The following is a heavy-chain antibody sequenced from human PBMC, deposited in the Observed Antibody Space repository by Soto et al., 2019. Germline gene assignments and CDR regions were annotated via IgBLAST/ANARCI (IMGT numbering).Heavy chain of an antibody. CDR1: GFPFSSYA. J-gene: IGHJ4*02. D-gene: IGHD3-10*01. V-gene: IGHV3-23*01. CDR2: ISGSGGST. CDR3: AKQRGSNFDY. Sequence: GGSLRLSCAASGFPFSSYAMNWVRQAPGKGLEWVSVISGSGGSTYSADSVKGRFTISRDNSKNTLFLQMYSLRAEDTAVYYCAKQRGSNFDYWGQGTLVTVSS.